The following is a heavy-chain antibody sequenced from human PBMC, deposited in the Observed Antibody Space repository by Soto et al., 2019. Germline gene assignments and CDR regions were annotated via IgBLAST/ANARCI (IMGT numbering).Heavy chain of an antibody. CDR3: ARDGAVAGNYYYYGMDV. Sequence: ESGGGLVKPGGSLRLSCAASGFTFSSYSMNWVRQAPGKGLEWVSSISSSSSYIYYADSVKGRFTISRDNAKNSLYLQMNSLRAEDTAVYYCARDGAVAGNYYYYGMDVWGQGTTVTVSS. J-gene: IGHJ6*02. CDR1: GFTFSSYS. CDR2: ISSSSSYI. V-gene: IGHV3-21*01. D-gene: IGHD6-19*01.